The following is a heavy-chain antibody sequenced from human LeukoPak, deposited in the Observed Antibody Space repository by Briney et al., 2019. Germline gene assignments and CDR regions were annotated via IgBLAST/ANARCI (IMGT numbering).Heavy chain of an antibody. J-gene: IGHJ6*02. CDR3: ARGGEDCSSTICHYYYYGMDV. D-gene: IGHD2-2*01. CDR2: MNPNSGNT. V-gene: IGHV1-8*01. Sequence: ASVKVSCKASGYTFTSYDINWVRQATGQGLEWMGWMNPNSGNTGYAQKFQGRVTMTRNTSISTAYMELSSLRSEDTAVYYCARGGEDCSSTICHYYYYGMDVWGQGTAVTVSS. CDR1: GYTFTSYD.